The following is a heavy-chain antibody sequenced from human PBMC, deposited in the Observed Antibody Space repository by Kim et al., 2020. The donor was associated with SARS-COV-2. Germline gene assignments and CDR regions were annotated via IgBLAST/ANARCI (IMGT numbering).Heavy chain of an antibody. Sequence: GGSLRLSCAASGFTFSSYGMHWVRQAPGKGLEWVAVISYDGSNKYYADSVKGRFTISRDNSKNTLYLQMNSLRAEDTAVYYCAKDGAYYGSGSYYNPKDYYSGMDVWGQGTTVTVSS. V-gene: IGHV3-30*18. J-gene: IGHJ6*02. D-gene: IGHD3-10*01. CDR1: GFTFSSYG. CDR2: ISYDGSNK. CDR3: AKDGAYYGSGSYYNPKDYYSGMDV.